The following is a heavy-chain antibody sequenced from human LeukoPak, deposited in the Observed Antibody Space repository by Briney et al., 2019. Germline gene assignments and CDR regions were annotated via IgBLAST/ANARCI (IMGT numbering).Heavy chain of an antibody. D-gene: IGHD3-3*01. CDR3: ATGSDYYYAS. Sequence: GGSLRLSCVASGFTFTRNCMHWVRQAPGKGLEWVAAIPHDGSNALYADSVKGRFTISRDDSKNTQYLQMNSLRIEDSAMYYCATGSDYYYASWGRGTLVTVSS. V-gene: IGHV3-30*03. CDR1: GFTFTRNC. CDR2: IPHDGSNA. J-gene: IGHJ5*02.